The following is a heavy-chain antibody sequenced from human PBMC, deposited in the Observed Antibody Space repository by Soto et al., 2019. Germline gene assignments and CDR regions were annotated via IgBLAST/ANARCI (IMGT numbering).Heavy chain of an antibody. CDR1: GFSLSSFG. CDR2: AWFYGSDGTSK. V-gene: IGHV3-33*01. D-gene: IGHD2-8*02. CDR3: ARDPRPRYCTGGECYRNDIFDH. J-gene: IGHJ3*01. Sequence: QVHLVESGGGVVQSGRSLSLSCAASGFSLSSFGVHWVRQAPGKGLEWVAVAWFYGSDGTSKYYADSVKGRFTISGDNSRNTLFLQMGSLRVEDAGMYYCARDPRPRYCTGGECYRNDIFDHWGRGTLFAVSS.